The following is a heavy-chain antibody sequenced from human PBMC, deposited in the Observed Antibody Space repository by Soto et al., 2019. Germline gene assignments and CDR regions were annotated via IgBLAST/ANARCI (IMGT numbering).Heavy chain of an antibody. CDR2: IYNSGRT. CDR1: GGSISSYY. D-gene: IGHD1-1*01. Sequence: QVQLQESGPGLVKPSETLSLTCTVSGGSISSYYWSWIRQPPGKGLEWIGYIYNSGRTNYNPSLKSRVNISVDTSKNQFSLKLSSVTAADTAVHYCARRYGYRFDYWGQGTLVTVSS. V-gene: IGHV4-59*08. CDR3: ARRYGYRFDY. J-gene: IGHJ4*02.